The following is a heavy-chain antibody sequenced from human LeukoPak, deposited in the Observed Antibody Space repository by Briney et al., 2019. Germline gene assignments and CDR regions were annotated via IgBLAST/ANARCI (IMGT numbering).Heavy chain of an antibody. CDR2: INPDGRDA. CDR3: TSWGDTTAEYFQR. V-gene: IGHV3-7*01. D-gene: IGHD2-21*02. J-gene: IGHJ1*01. CDR1: GFTFNRCW. Sequence: GGSLRLSCVVSGFTFNRCWMNWVRQAPGMGLEWVAHINPDGRDAYYVDSVKGRFTISRDNAQNSMYLQMNSLRVEDTAVYYCTSWGDTTAEYFQRWGQGTLVTVSS.